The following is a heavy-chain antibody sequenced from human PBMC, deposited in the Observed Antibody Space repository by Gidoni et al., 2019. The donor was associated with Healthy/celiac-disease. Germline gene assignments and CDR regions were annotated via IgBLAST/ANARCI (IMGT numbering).Heavy chain of an antibody. CDR1: GFTSSNAW. Sequence: EVQLVESGGGLVTPGGSLRLSCAASGFTSSNAWMSWVRKAPGKGLEWVGRIKSKTDGGTTDYAAPVKGRFTISRDDSKNTRYLQMNSLKTEDTAVYYCTTPASHSGSYSLRNDYGMDVWGQGTTVTVSS. CDR2: IKSKTDGGTT. CDR3: TTPASHSGSYSLRNDYGMDV. V-gene: IGHV3-15*01. J-gene: IGHJ6*02. D-gene: IGHD1-26*01.